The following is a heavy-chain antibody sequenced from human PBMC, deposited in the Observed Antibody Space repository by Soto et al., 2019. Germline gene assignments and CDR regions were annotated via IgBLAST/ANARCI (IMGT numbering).Heavy chain of an antibody. CDR1: GYTFTSYY. CDR3: ARGGVDIVATSGYYGMDV. D-gene: IGHD5-12*01. V-gene: IGHV1-46*01. Sequence: ASVKVSCKASGYTFTSYYMHWVRQTPGQGLEWMGIINSSGGSTSYAQKFQGRVTMTRDTSTSTGYMELSSLRSEDTAVYYCARGGVDIVATSGYYGMDVWGQGTTVTDSS. CDR2: INSSGGST. J-gene: IGHJ6*02.